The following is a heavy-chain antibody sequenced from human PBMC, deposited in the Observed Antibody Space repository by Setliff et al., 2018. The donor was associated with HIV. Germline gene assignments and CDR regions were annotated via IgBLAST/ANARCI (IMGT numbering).Heavy chain of an antibody. CDR2: ILSSSSTI. CDR3: AKDLVYYDSSGDLDY. J-gene: IGHJ4*02. CDR1: GFTFSSYS. V-gene: IGHV3-48*01. Sequence: GGSLRLSCTASGFTFSSYSMNWVRQAPGKGLEWVSYILSSSSTIYYADSVKGRFTISRDNAKNSLYLQMNSLRAEDTAVYYCAKDLVYYDSSGDLDYWGQGILVTVSS. D-gene: IGHD3-22*01.